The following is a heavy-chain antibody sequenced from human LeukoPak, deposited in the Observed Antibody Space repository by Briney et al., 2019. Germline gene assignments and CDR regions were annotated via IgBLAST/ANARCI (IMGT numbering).Heavy chain of an antibody. D-gene: IGHD1-14*01. CDR1: GFTFSSCG. J-gene: IGHJ4*02. CDR2: IGPTGTDR. Sequence: KPGGSLRLSCAASGFTFSSCGFNWVRQAPGKGLEWVSSIGPTGTDRYYADSVRGRFTISRDNAKNSMYLQMDSLRDEDTAVYYCATGTIGRHYDYRGQGTLLTVSS. CDR3: ATGTIGRHYDY. V-gene: IGHV3-21*01.